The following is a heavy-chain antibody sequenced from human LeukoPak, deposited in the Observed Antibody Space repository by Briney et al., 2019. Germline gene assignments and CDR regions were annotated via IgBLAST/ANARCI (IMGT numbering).Heavy chain of an antibody. Sequence: GGSLRLSCAASGFTFSSYAMHWVRQAPGKGLEYVPAISSNGGSTYYANSVKGRFTISRDNSKNTLYLQMGSLRAEDMAVYYCARGALGYCSSTSCFATQFGAWGQGTLVTVSS. CDR3: ARGALGYCSSTSCFATQFGA. V-gene: IGHV3-64*01. J-gene: IGHJ5*02. D-gene: IGHD2-2*01. CDR1: GFTFSSYA. CDR2: ISSNGGST.